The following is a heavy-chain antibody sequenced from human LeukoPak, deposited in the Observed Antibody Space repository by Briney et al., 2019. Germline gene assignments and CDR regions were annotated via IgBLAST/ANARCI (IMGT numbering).Heavy chain of an antibody. CDR1: GGSIGSYF. D-gene: IGHD4-17*01. V-gene: IGHV4-59*01. Sequence: SETLSLTCTVSGGSIGSYFWNWIRQAPGKGLEWIGYIYNTGGPKYNPSLKSPVTISVDTSKNQFSLRLSSVTAADTALYYCARDNGDYFDYWGHGILVTVSS. CDR2: IYNTGGP. CDR3: ARDNGDYFDY. J-gene: IGHJ4*01.